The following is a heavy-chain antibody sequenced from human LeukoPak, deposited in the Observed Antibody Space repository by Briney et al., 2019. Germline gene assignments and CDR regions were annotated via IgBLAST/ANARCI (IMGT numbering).Heavy chain of an antibody. CDR2: IRSKANSYAT. Sequence: PGGSLRLSCAASGFTFSGSAMHWVRQASGKGLEWVGRIRSKANSYATAYAASVKGRFTIPRDDSKNTAYLQMNCLKTEDTAVYYCTRSRAYYYDSSGYSVNAFDIWGQGTMVTVSS. V-gene: IGHV3-73*01. CDR1: GFTFSGSA. D-gene: IGHD3-22*01. CDR3: TRSRAYYYDSSGYSVNAFDI. J-gene: IGHJ3*02.